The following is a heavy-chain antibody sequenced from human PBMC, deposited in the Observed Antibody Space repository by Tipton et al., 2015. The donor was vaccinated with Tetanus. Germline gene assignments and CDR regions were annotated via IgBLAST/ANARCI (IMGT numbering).Heavy chain of an antibody. V-gene: IGHV4-31*03. Sequence: TLSLTCTVSGGSISGGRYYWSWIRQRPGKGLEWIGDIYSSGSTYSDPSLKGRVTISVDTSKNQFSLRLNSVTAADTVVYYCARDQARGARGWNYFDYWGLGTLVTVSS. J-gene: IGHJ4*02. CDR1: GGSISGGRYY. CDR3: ARDQARGARGWNYFDY. CDR2: IYSSGST. D-gene: IGHD1-26*01.